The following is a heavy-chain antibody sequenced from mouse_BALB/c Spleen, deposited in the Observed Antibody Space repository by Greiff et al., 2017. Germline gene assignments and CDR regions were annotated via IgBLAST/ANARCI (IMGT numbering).Heavy chain of an antibody. V-gene: IGHV5-12-1*01. CDR3: ARGYYGSSQSFAY. D-gene: IGHD1-1*01. CDR1: GFAFSSYD. CDR2: ISSGGGST. Sequence: EVQGVESGGGLVKPGGSLKLSCAASGFAFSSYDMSWVRQTPEKRLEWVAYISSGGGSTYYPDTVKGRFTISRDNAKNTLYLQMSSLKSEDTAMYYCARGYYGSSQSFAYWGQGTLVTVSA. J-gene: IGHJ3*01.